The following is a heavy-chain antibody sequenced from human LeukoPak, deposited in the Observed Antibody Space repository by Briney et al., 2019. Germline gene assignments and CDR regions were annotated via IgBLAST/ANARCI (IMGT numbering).Heavy chain of an antibody. V-gene: IGHV4-34*01. CDR3: ARGRSGYCSSTSCYTWFDP. D-gene: IGHD2-2*02. Sequence: SETLSLTCAVYGGSFSGYYWSWIRQPPGKGLEWMGEINHSGSTKYNPSPKSRVTISVDTSKFQFSLKLSSVTAADTAVYYCARGRSGYCSSTSCYTWFDPWGQGTLVTVSS. CDR1: GGSFSGYY. J-gene: IGHJ5*02. CDR2: INHSGST.